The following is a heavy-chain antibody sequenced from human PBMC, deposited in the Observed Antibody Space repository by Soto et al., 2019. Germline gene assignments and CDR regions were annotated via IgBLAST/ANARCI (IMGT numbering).Heavy chain of an antibody. CDR3: TTVFEY. Sequence: GGSLRLSCAASGFTFTNYWMHWVRQVPRTGLVWVSRIDGVGTGTSYSDAVRGRFTISRDNAENTLYLQMNSLRAENTAVYYGTTVFEYWGQGSPVT. J-gene: IGHJ4*02. V-gene: IGHV3-74*01. CDR1: GFTFTNYW. CDR2: IDGVGTGT.